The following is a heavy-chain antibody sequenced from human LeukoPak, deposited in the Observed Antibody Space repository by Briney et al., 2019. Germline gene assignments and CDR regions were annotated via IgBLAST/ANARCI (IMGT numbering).Heavy chain of an antibody. V-gene: IGHV4-39*07. CDR2: IFSSGST. J-gene: IGHJ4*02. D-gene: IGHD5-12*01. CDR1: GGSISSSSNY. CDR3: ARGGDIVATPYYFDY. Sequence: SETLSLTCSVSGGSISSSSNYWGWIRQPPGEGLEWIGSIFSSGSTNYNPSLKSRVTISVDTSKNQFSLKLSSVTAADTAVYYCARGGDIVATPYYFDYWGQGTLVTVSS.